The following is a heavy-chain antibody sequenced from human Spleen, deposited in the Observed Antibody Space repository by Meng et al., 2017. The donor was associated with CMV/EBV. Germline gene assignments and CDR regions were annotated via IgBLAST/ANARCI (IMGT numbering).Heavy chain of an antibody. CDR3: ASSINYDVWSVNAY. D-gene: IGHD3-3*01. J-gene: IGHJ4*02. CDR1: GFTFSDCY. V-gene: IGHV3-11*04. Sequence: GGSLRLSCAASGFTFSDCYMSWIRQAPGKGLEWVSYISTSGSTIYYADSVKGRFTISRDNAKNSLYLQMNSLRAEDTAAYYCASSINYDVWSVNAYWGQGTVVTVSS. CDR2: ISTSGSTI.